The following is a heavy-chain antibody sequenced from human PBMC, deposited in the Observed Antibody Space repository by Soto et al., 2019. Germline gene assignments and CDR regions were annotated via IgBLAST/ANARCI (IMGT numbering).Heavy chain of an antibody. Sequence: QVQLVESGGGVVQPGRSLRLSCAASGFTFSSYGMHWVRQAPGKGLEWVAVISYDGSDKYYADSVKGRFTISRDNSNNALYLRMDSLRAEDTAVYYYAEGLVVATTYCQHWGQGTLVTVSS. J-gene: IGHJ1*01. CDR3: AEGLVVATTYCQH. D-gene: IGHD2-15*01. CDR2: ISYDGSDK. CDR1: GFTFSSYG. V-gene: IGHV3-30*18.